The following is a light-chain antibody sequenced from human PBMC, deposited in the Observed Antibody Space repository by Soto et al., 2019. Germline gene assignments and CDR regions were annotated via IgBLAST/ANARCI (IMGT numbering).Light chain of an antibody. V-gene: IGKV1-5*01. CDR2: DAS. J-gene: IGKJ1*01. CDR1: QSISSW. CDR3: QQYNSYWT. Sequence: DIQMTQSPSTLSASVGDRVTITCRASQSISSWLAWYQQKPGKAPKLLIYDASSLESGVPSRFSGSGSGTEFTLTSSSLQPDDFATYYCQQYNSYWTFGQGTPVAIK.